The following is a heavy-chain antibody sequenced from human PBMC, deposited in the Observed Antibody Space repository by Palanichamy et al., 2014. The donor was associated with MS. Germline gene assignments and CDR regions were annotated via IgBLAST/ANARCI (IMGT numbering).Heavy chain of an antibody. CDR3: ARRLLNSSGWSFDL. CDR2: IYSRGST. J-gene: IGHJ2*01. Sequence: QLQLQESGPRTGEAFRRPCPSPALSLVAPSSLVLTTGAGSASPHGKGLEWIGTIYSRGSTYYNPSLKSRVTISVDTSKNQFSLKLSSVTAADTAVYFCARRLLNSSGWSFDLWGRGTLVTVSS. D-gene: IGHD6-19*01. CDR1: VAPSSLVLTT. V-gene: IGHV4-39*01.